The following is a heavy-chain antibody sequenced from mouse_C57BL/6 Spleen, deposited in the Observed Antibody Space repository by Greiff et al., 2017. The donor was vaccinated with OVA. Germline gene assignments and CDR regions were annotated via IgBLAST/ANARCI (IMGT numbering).Heavy chain of an antibody. CDR2: ISSGSSTI. V-gene: IGHV5-17*01. J-gene: IGHJ3*01. CDR3: ARPYGSSSTWFAY. CDR1: GFTFSDYG. D-gene: IGHD1-1*01. Sequence: EVKLVESGGGLVKPGGSLKLSCAASGFTFSDYGMHWVRQAPEKGLEWVAYISSGSSTIYYADTVKGRVTISRDNAKNTLFLQMTSLGSKDTAMYYGARPYGSSSTWFAYWGQGTLVTVSA.